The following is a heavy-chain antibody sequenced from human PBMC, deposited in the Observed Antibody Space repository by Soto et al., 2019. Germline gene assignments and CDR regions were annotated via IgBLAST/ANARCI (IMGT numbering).Heavy chain of an antibody. CDR1: GFIFSSYA. CDR3: AKDKDGVITRSHFDY. CDR2: LNGGGSNT. V-gene: IGHV3-23*01. D-gene: IGHD3-22*01. Sequence: EGQLLQSGGGLVQPGGSLRLSCTGSGFIFSSYAMSWVRQAPGKGLEWISGLNGGGSNTLYADSVKGRFTISRDNFKNTLYLQMNSLRAEDTAVYYCAKDKDGVITRSHFDYWGQGNLVTASS. J-gene: IGHJ4*02.